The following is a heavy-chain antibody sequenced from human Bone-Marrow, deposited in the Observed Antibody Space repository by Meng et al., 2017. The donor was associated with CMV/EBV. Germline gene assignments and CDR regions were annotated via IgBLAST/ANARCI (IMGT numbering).Heavy chain of an antibody. J-gene: IGHJ4*02. CDR2: IIPIFGTA. CDR3: ARYQLLAESQYYFDY. V-gene: IGHV1-69*05. D-gene: IGHD2-2*01. Sequence: SVKVSCKASGGTFSSYAISWVRQAPGQGLEWMGGIIPIFGTANYAQKFQGRVTITTDESTSTAYMELISLRSEDTAVYYCARYQLLAESQYYFDYWGQGTLVTVSS. CDR1: GGTFSSYA.